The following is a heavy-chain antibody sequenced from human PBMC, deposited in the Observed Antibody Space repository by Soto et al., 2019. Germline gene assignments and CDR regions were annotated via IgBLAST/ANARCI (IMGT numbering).Heavy chain of an antibody. V-gene: IGHV3-23*01. CDR1: GFTFSSYA. CDR2: ISGSGGST. CDR3: AKDEWTYYDFWSGPSDHADAFDI. Sequence: GGSLRLSCAASGFTFSSYAMSWVRQAPGKGLEWVSAISGSGGSTYYADSVKGRFTISRDNSKNTLYLQMNSLRAEDTAVYYCAKDEWTYYDFWSGPSDHADAFDIWGQGTMVTVSS. J-gene: IGHJ3*02. D-gene: IGHD3-3*01.